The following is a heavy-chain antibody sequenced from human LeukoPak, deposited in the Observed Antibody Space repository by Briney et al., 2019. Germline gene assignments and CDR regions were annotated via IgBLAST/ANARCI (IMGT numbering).Heavy chain of an antibody. Sequence: SETLSLTCAVYGGSFSGYYWSWIRQPPGKGLEWIGYIYYSGSTNYNPSLKSRVTISVDTSKNQFSLKLSSVTAADTAVYYCARHLPAYGFWSEGLGYFDYWGQGTLVTVSS. V-gene: IGHV4-59*08. CDR3: ARHLPAYGFWSEGLGYFDY. CDR2: IYYSGST. D-gene: IGHD3-3*01. J-gene: IGHJ4*02. CDR1: GGSFSGYY.